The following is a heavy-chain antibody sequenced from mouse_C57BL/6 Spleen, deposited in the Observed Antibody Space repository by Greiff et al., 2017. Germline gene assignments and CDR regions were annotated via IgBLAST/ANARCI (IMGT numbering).Heavy chain of an antibody. D-gene: IGHD2-4*01. CDR3: ARGNYDYDAWFAY. V-gene: IGHV1-85*01. CDR1: GYTFTSYD. CDR2: IYPRDGST. J-gene: IGHJ3*01. Sequence: QVQLKQSGPELVKPGASVKLSCKASGYTFTSYDINWVKQRPGQGLEWIGWIYPRDGSTKYNEKFKGKATLTVDTSSSTAYMELHSLTSEDSAVYFCARGNYDYDAWFAYWGQGTLVTVSA.